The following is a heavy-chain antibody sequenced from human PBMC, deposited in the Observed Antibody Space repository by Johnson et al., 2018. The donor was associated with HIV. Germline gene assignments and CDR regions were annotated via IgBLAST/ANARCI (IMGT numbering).Heavy chain of an antibody. CDR1: GFTFSNYW. Sequence: QVQLVESGGGLVQPGGSLRLSCAASGFTFSNYWMHWVRQAPGKGLEWVAVIWYDGSNKYYADSMKGRFTISRDNSKNTLYLQTNSLRVDDTAVYYCARDREYGLAWGWALDIWGQGTMVTVSS. V-gene: IGHV3-33*08. CDR2: IWYDGSNK. J-gene: IGHJ3*02. D-gene: IGHD6-19*01. CDR3: ARDREYGLAWGWALDI.